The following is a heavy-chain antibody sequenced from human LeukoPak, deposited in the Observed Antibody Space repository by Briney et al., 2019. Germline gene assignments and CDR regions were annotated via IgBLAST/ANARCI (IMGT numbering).Heavy chain of an antibody. CDR2: MNPNSGST. CDR3: ARASDSGFDSSGYYYYYYGLDV. V-gene: IGHV1-8*01. Sequence: GASVKVSCKASGYTFASYDISWVRQATGQGLEWMGWMNPNSGSTGYSQKFQGGVTMTRDTSISTAYMELSSLRSEDTAMYYCARASDSGFDSSGYYYYYYGLDVWGQGTTVTVSS. CDR1: GYTFASYD. J-gene: IGHJ6*02. D-gene: IGHD5-12*01.